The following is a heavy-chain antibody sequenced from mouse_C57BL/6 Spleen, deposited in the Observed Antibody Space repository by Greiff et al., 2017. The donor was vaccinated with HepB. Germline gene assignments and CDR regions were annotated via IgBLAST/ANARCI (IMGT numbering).Heavy chain of an antibody. CDR2: ISSGSSTI. V-gene: IGHV5-17*01. Sequence: EVQGVESGGGLVKPGGSLKLSCAASGFTFSDYGMHWVRQAPEKGLEWVAYISSGSSTIYYADTVKGRFTISRDNAKNTLFLQMTSLRSEDTAMYCCARNWAYYAMDYWGQGTSVTVSS. CDR3: ARNWAYYAMDY. D-gene: IGHD4-1*01. CDR1: GFTFSDYG. J-gene: IGHJ4*01.